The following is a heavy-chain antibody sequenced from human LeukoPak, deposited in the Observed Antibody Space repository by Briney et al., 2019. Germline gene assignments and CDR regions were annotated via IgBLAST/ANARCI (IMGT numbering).Heavy chain of an antibody. CDR3: VRGGMITFGGVIPIDY. D-gene: IGHD3-16*02. CDR2: ISYDGSNR. J-gene: IGHJ4*02. CDR1: GFTFMKFG. Sequence: GGSLRLSCAASGFTFMKFGMHWVRVAPGKGLEWLAVISYDGSNRYADSVKGRFTISRDNSKNTLYLQMNSLRAEDTAVYYCVRGGMITFGGVIPIDYWGQGTLVTVSS. V-gene: IGHV3-30*03.